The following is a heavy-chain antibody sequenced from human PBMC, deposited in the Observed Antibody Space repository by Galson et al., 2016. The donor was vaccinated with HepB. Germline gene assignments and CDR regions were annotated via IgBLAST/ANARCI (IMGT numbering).Heavy chain of an antibody. Sequence: SLRLSCAASSFAFSSYAMNWVRQAPGKGLEWVSGISGTGVATHYAASVKGRFTISRDNSKNTLYLNMNSLRAEDTAVYFCAKQGYTNYWHIDYWGQGTLVTVSS. V-gene: IGHV3-23*01. CDR2: ISGTGVAT. CDR3: AKQGYTNYWHIDY. D-gene: IGHD2-2*02. CDR1: SFAFSSYA. J-gene: IGHJ4*02.